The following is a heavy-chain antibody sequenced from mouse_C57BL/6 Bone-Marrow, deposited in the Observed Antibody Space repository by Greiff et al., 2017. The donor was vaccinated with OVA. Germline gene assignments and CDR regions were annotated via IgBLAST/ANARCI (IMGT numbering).Heavy chain of an antibody. Sequence: QVQLKESGPELVKPGASVKISCKASGYSFTSYYIHWVKQRPGQGLEWIGWIYPGSGNTKYNEKFKGKATLTADTSSSTAYMQLSSLTSEDSAVYYCARSYGSSPFAFWGQGTLVTVSA. V-gene: IGHV1-66*01. J-gene: IGHJ3*01. CDR3: ARSYGSSPFAF. D-gene: IGHD1-1*01. CDR1: GYSFTSYY. CDR2: IYPGSGNT.